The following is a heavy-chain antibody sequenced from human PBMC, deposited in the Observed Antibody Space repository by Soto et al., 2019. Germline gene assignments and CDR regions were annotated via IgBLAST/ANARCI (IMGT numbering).Heavy chain of an antibody. V-gene: IGHV3-33*01. CDR2: IWFDGSDK. D-gene: IGHD4-4*01. Sequence: QVQLVESGGGVVQPGRSLRLSCEVSGFIFSSYVMHWVRQAPGKGLEWVAVIWFDGSDKYYADSVKGRFTISRDNSKDTLYMQMNGLRVEDTAVYYCAREVEDYTSMYGMDVWGQGTTVTVSS. CDR3: AREVEDYTSMYGMDV. CDR1: GFIFSSYV. J-gene: IGHJ6*02.